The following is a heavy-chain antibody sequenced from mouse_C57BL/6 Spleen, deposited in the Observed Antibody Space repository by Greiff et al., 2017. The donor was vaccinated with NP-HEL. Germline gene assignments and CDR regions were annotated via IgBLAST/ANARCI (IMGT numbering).Heavy chain of an antibody. D-gene: IGHD3-2*02. CDR2: IDPENGDT. CDR1: GFNIKDDY. Sequence: VQLKQSGAELVRPGASVKLSCTASGFNIKDDYMHWVKQRPEQGLEWIGWIDPENGDTEYASKFQGKATITADTSSNTAYLQLSSLTSEDTAVYYCTLQLRLRFAYWGQGTLVTVSA. CDR3: TLQLRLRFAY. J-gene: IGHJ3*01. V-gene: IGHV14-4*01.